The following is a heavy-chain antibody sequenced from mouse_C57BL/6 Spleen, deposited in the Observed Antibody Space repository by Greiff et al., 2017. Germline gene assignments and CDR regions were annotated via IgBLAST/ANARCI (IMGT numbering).Heavy chain of an antibody. J-gene: IGHJ4*01. CDR2: IDTSDSYI. V-gene: IGHV1-69*01. CDR3: ASWPHYYGSDYYAMDY. Sequence: VKLQQPGAELVMPGASVKLSCKASGYTFTSYWMHWVKQRPGQGLEWIGEIDTSDSYINYNQTFKGKSTLTVDKSSSTAYMQLSIPTSEDSAVYYCASWPHYYGSDYYAMDYGGQGTSVTVSS. D-gene: IGHD1-1*01. CDR1: GYTFTSYW.